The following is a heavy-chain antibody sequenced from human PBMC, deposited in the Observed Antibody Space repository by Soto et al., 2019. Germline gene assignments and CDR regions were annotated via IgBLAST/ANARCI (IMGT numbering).Heavy chain of an antibody. V-gene: IGHV4-34*01. CDR1: GGSFSGYY. CDR3: ARGRNYDYVWGSSRNMDV. D-gene: IGHD3-16*02. Sequence: PSETLSLTCAVYGGSFSGYYWSWIRQPPGKGLEWIGEINHRGSTNYNPSHKSRVTISLDTSNNQFSLNLSSVTAADTAVYYCARGRNYDYVWGSSRNMDVWGQGTTVTVSS. CDR2: INHRGST. J-gene: IGHJ6*02.